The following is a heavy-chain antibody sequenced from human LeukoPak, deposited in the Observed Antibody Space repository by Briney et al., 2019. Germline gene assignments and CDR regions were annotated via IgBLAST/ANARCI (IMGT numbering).Heavy chain of an antibody. V-gene: IGHV3-48*01. Sequence: PGGSLRLSCAVSGFTFSTYTMNWVRQAPGKGLEWVSFISSTSNTIDYADSVKGRFTISRDNSKNTLYLQMNSLRAEDTAVYYCAKEDTAMVFDYWGQGTLVTVSS. CDR1: GFTFSTYT. D-gene: IGHD5-18*01. J-gene: IGHJ4*02. CDR2: ISSTSNTI. CDR3: AKEDTAMVFDY.